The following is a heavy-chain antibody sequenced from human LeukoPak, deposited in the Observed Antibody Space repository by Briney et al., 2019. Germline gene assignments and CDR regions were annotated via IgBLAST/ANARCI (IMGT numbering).Heavy chain of an antibody. CDR2: ISSSSSYI. V-gene: IGHV3-21*01. Sequence: GGSLRLSCAASGFIFSSYSMNWVRQAPGKGLEWVSSISSSSSYIYYADSVKGRFTISRDKAKNSPYLQMNSLRVEDTAVYYCVRADAKKTAMVDYWGRGTLVAVSS. J-gene: IGHJ4*02. CDR1: GFIFSSYS. CDR3: VRADAKKTAMVDY. D-gene: IGHD5-18*01.